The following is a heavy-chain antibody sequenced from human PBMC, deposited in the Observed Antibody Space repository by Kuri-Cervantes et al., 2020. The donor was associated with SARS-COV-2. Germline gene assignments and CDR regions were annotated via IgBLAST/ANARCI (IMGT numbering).Heavy chain of an antibody. CDR3: ARGRYTNSWYYFDY. J-gene: IGHJ4*02. D-gene: IGHD6-13*01. Sequence: GESLKISCAASGFTVSDYYMTWVRQAPGKGLEWVLVIYVHRTEYADSVKGRFTISRDNSNNTVYLQMNSLRAEDAAVYYCARGRYTNSWYYFDYWGQGTLVTVSS. CDR1: GFTVSDYY. CDR2: IYVHRT. V-gene: IGHV3-53*01.